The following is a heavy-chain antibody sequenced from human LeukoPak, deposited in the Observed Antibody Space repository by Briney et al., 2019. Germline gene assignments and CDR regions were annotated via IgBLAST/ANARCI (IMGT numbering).Heavy chain of an antibody. J-gene: IGHJ5*02. D-gene: IGHD3-22*01. V-gene: IGHV1-18*01. Sequence: GASVKVSCKASGYTFTSYGISWVRQAPGQGLEWMGWISAYNGNTNYAQKLQGRVTMTTDTSTSTAYMELRSLRSDDTAVYYCARDSDYYDSSGLTWFDPWGQGTLVTVSS. CDR2: ISAYNGNT. CDR1: GYTFTSYG. CDR3: ARDSDYYDSSGLTWFDP.